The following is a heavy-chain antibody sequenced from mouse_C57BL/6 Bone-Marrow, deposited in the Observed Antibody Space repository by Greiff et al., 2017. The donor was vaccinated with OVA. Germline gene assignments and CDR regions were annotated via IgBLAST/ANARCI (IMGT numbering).Heavy chain of an antibody. J-gene: IGHJ1*03. Sequence: VQLQQSGPELVKPGASVKIPCKASGYTFTDYNMDWVKQSHGKSLEWIGDINPNNGGTIYNQKFKGKATLTVDKSSSTAYMELRSLTSEDTAVYYCARGDYYGSREYFDVWGTGTTVTVSS. CDR3: ARGDYYGSREYFDV. CDR2: INPNNGGT. D-gene: IGHD1-1*01. V-gene: IGHV1-18*01. CDR1: GYTFTDYN.